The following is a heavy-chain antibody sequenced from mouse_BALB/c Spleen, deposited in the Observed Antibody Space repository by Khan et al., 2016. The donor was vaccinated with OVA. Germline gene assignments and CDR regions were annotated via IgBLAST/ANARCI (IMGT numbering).Heavy chain of an antibody. Sequence: VELVESGPGLVAPSQSLSITCTISGFSLTNYGVHWVRQPPGKGLEWLVVIWTDGSTTYNSALKSRLTISKDNSKSQVFLKMNSLQTDETAMYFWTRQPSYQYNIMEYWGQGTSVNVSS. CDR1: GFSLTNYG. V-gene: IGHV2-6-1*01. CDR2: IWTDGST. J-gene: IGHJ4*01. CDR3: TRQPSYQYNIMEY.